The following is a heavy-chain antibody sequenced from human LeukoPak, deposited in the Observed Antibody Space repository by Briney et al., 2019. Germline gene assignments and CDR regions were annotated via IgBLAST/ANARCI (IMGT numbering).Heavy chain of an antibody. CDR2: ISYDGSNK. D-gene: IGHD1-26*01. CDR3: AKDLFGTYSRGPLYDY. V-gene: IGHV3-30*04. J-gene: IGHJ4*02. CDR1: GFTFDDYA. Sequence: GGSLRLSCAASGFTFDDYAMHWVRQAPGKGLEWVAVISYDGSNKYHVDSVKGRFTISRDNSKNTLYLHMNSLRAEDTAVYYCAKDLFGTYSRGPLYDYWGQGTLVTVSS.